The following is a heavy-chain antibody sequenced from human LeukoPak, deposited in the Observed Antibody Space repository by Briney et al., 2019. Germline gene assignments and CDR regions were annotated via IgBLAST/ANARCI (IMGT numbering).Heavy chain of an antibody. CDR2: ISSSSSYI. D-gene: IGHD3-9*01. J-gene: IGHJ6*02. V-gene: IGHV3-21*04. Sequence: TGGSLRLSCAASGFTFSSYSMNWVRQAPGKGLEWVSSISSSSSYIYYADSVKGRFTISRDNAKNSLYLQMNSLRAEDTAVYYCARSPILTGFGMDVWGQGTTVTVSS. CDR1: GFTFSSYS. CDR3: ARSPILTGFGMDV.